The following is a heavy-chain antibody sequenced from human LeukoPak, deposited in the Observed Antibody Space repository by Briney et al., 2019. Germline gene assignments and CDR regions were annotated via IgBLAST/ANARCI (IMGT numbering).Heavy chain of an antibody. CDR3: ARQYGRPFDY. J-gene: IGHJ4*02. CDR1: GYSFSDSW. Sequence: GESLKISCKGSGYSFSDSWIGWVRQMPGKGLEWMGIIYPGDSDTRYSPSFQGQVTISADKSISTAYLQWSSLKATDTAMYDCARQYGRPFDYWGQGTLVTVSS. V-gene: IGHV5-51*01. CDR2: IYPGDSDT. D-gene: IGHD4-17*01.